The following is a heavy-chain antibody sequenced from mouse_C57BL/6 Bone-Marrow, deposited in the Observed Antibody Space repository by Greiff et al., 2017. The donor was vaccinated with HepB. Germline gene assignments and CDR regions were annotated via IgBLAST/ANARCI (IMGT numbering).Heavy chain of an antibody. CDR3: ARLDYGNYGY. V-gene: IGHV1-84*01. Sequence: QVQLQQSGPELVKPGASVKISCKASGYTFTDYYINWVKQRPGQGLEWIGWIYPGSGNTKYNEKFKGKATLTADKSSSTAYMELRSLTSEDSAVYFCARLDYGNYGYWGQGTTLTVSS. D-gene: IGHD2-1*01. CDR2: IYPGSGNT. CDR1: GYTFTDYY. J-gene: IGHJ2*01.